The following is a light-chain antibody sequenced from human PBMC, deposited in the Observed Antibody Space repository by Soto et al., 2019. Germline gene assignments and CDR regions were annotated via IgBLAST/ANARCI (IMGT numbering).Light chain of an antibody. CDR1: QSASSNS. CDR2: GAS. Sequence: DIVLTQSPGTLSFSPGERATLSCRASQSASSNSLAWYQQKPGQAPRLLIYGASNRATGIPDRFSGSGSGTDFTLTINRLEPEHFAVYCCQQYGGSLPTFGQGTKVDIK. J-gene: IGKJ1*01. V-gene: IGKV3-20*01. CDR3: QQYGGSLPT.